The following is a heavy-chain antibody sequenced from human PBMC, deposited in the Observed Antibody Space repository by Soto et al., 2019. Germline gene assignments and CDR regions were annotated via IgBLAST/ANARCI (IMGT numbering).Heavy chain of an antibody. V-gene: IGHV4-30-2*02. J-gene: IGHJ5*02. CDR2: IYHSGST. Sequence: PSETLSLTCAVSGGSISSGGYSWSWIRQPPGKGLEWIGYIYHSGSTNYNPSLKSRVTISVDTSKNQFSLKLSSVTAADTAVYYCASALYCSGGSCSFDPWGQGTLVTVSS. CDR1: GGSISSGGYS. CDR3: ASALYCSGGSCSFDP. D-gene: IGHD2-15*01.